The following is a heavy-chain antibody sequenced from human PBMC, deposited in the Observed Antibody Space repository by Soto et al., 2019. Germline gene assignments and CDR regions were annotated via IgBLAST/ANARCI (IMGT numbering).Heavy chain of an antibody. D-gene: IGHD3-10*01. CDR3: ASMVRGAGY. Sequence: SETLSLTRAVYGGAFIGYYRGWIRQPPGKGLEWIGEINHSGSTNYNPSLKSRVTISVDTSKNQFSLKLSSVTAADTAVHYCASMVRGAGYRGQGTLVTVSS. CDR1: GGAFIGYY. CDR2: INHSGST. V-gene: IGHV4-34*01. J-gene: IGHJ4*02.